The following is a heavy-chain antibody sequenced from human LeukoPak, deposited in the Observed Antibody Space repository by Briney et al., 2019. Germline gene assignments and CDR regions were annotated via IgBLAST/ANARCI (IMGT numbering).Heavy chain of an antibody. CDR2: ISAYNGNT. D-gene: IGHD3-9*01. J-gene: IGHJ4*02. Sequence: ASVKVSCKASGYTFTSYGISWVRQAPGQGLEWMGWISAYNGNTNYAQKLQGRVTMTTDTSTSTAYMELRSLRSDDTAVYYCARDLTDILTGYYPGSCVEWGQGTLVTVSS. CDR1: GYTFTSYG. CDR3: ARDLTDILTGYYPGSCVE. V-gene: IGHV1-18*01.